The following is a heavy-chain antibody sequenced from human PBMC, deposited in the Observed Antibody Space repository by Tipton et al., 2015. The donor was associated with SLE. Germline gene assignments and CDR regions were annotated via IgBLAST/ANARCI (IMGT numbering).Heavy chain of an antibody. Sequence: TLSLTCTVSGGSISNYYWSWIRQPPGKGLEWIGYIYYSGSTNYNPSLKSRVTISVDTSKNQFSLKLSSVTAADTAVYYCARGVAGLEDAFDIWGQGTMVTVSS. CDR3: ARGVAGLEDAFDI. CDR2: IYYSGST. V-gene: IGHV4-59*01. D-gene: IGHD3-3*01. CDR1: GGSISNYY. J-gene: IGHJ3*02.